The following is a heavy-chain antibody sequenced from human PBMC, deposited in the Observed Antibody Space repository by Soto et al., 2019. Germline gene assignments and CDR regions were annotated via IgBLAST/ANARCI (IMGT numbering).Heavy chain of an antibody. CDR2: ISSSSSYI. Sequence: GGSLILSCAASGFTFSSYSMNWVRQAPGKGLEWVSSISSSSSYIYYADSVKGRFTISRDNAKNSLYLQMNSLRAEDTAVYYCAREPPSGFFDYWGQGTLVTVSS. CDR3: AREPPSGFFDY. V-gene: IGHV3-21*01. D-gene: IGHD5-12*01. CDR1: GFTFSSYS. J-gene: IGHJ4*02.